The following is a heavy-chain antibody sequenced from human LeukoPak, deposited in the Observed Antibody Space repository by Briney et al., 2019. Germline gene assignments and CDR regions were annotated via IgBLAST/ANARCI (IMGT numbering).Heavy chain of an antibody. CDR2: IWYDGSNK. J-gene: IGHJ4*02. D-gene: IGHD1-26*01. V-gene: IGHV3-33*01. Sequence: GRSLRLSCAASGFTFSSYGMHWVRQAPGKGLEWVAVIWYDGSNKYYADSVKGRFTISRDNSKNTLYLQMNSLRAEDTAVYYCARGATSGSYPFFYWGQGTLVTVSS. CDR1: GFTFSSYG. CDR3: ARGATSGSYPFFY.